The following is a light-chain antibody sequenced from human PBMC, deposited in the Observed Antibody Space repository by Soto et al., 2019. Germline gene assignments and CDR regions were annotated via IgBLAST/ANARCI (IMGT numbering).Light chain of an antibody. J-gene: IGKJ1*01. CDR1: QSITTW. Sequence: DIQMTQSPSTVSAYVGDSVTITCRASQSITTWLAWYQQRPGKAPKLLIYDVSRLQSGVPSRFSGSGSGTDFTLTISSLQPEDFATYYCQQSYTRTFGQGTKVEI. V-gene: IGKV1-5*01. CDR3: QQSYTRT. CDR2: DVS.